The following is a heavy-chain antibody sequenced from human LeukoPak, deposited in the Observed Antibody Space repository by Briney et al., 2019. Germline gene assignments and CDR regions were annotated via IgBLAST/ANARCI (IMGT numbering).Heavy chain of an antibody. J-gene: IGHJ5*02. D-gene: IGHD5-12*01. Sequence: GESLKISCKGSGYSFTSYWIGWVRQMPGKGLEWMGIIYPGDSDTRYSPSFQGQVTISADKSISTAYLQWSSLKASDTAMYYCAFCGYRGTRSPTWFDPWGQGTLVTFSS. CDR3: AFCGYRGTRSPTWFDP. V-gene: IGHV5-51*01. CDR1: GYSFTSYW. CDR2: IYPGDSDT.